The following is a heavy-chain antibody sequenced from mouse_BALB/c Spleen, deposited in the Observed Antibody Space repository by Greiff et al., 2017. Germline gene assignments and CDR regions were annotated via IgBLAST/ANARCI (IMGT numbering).Heavy chain of an antibody. D-gene: IGHD2-14*01. CDR2: IWGGGST. Sequence: ESGPGLVAPSQSLSITCTVSGFSLSRYSVHWVRQPPGKGLEWLGMIWGGGSTDYNSALKSRLSISKDNSKSQVFLKMNSLQTDDTAMYYCATIGNYYRYDDVSFAYWGQGTLVTVSA. CDR3: ATIGNYYRYDDVSFAY. V-gene: IGHV2-6-4*01. CDR1: GFSLSRYS. J-gene: IGHJ3*01.